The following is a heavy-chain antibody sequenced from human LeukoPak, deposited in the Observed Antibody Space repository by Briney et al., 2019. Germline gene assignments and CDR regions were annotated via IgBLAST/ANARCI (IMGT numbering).Heavy chain of an antibody. J-gene: IGHJ4*02. V-gene: IGHV4-34*01. CDR2: INHSGST. Sequence: SETLSLTCAVYGGSFSGYYWSWIRQPPGKGLEWLGEINHSGSTNYNPSLKSRVTISVDTSKNQFSLKLSSVTAADTAVYYCARLSYGRLLRYFDWFDYWGQGTLVTVSS. D-gene: IGHD3-9*01. CDR1: GGSFSGYY. CDR3: ARLSYGRLLRYFDWFDY.